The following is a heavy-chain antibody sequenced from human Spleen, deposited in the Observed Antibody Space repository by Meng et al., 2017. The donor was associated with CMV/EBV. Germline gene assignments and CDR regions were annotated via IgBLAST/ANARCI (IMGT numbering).Heavy chain of an antibody. CDR2: ILSDGRNI. J-gene: IGHJ4*02. CDR3: AKDWRRHYFGPGRPRLES. V-gene: IGHV3-33*06. D-gene: IGHD3-10*01. Sequence: FSTCGSQWSRQSPGQGLELVADILSDGRNINYAYSVKRRFTVSRDHSQRTLYLPLNSLRAEDTAVYYCAKDWRRHYFGPGRPRLESWGQGTLVTVSS. CDR1: FSTCG.